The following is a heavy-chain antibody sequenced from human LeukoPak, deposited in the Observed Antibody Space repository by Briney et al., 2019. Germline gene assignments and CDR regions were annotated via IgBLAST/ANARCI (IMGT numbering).Heavy chain of an antibody. CDR3: ARDPCSSTSCYPDY. J-gene: IGHJ4*02. Sequence: GGSLRLSCAASGFTFSTYWMGWVRQAPGKGLEWVANIKPDGSEKYYVDSVKGRFTISRDNAKNSLYLQMNSLRDEDTAVYYCARDPCSSTSCYPDYWGQGTLVTVSS. D-gene: IGHD2-2*01. CDR1: GFTFSTYW. CDR2: IKPDGSEK. V-gene: IGHV3-7*01.